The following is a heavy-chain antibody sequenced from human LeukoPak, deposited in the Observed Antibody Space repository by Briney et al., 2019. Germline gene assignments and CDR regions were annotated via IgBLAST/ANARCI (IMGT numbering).Heavy chain of an antibody. V-gene: IGHV1-2*02. Sequence: ASVKVSCKASGYTFTGYYMHWVRQAPGQGLEWMGWIKPNSGGTNYAQKFQGRVTMTRDTSISTAYMELSRLRSDDTAVYYCARDNVVVVVAAVDAFDIWGQGTMVTVSS. J-gene: IGHJ3*02. CDR1: GYTFTGYY. D-gene: IGHD2-15*01. CDR3: ARDNVVVVVAAVDAFDI. CDR2: IKPNSGGT.